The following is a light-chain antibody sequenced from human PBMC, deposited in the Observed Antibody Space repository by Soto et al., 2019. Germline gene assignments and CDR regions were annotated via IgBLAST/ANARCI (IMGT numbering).Light chain of an antibody. Sequence: DIQMTQSPSTLSASVGDRVTITCRASQSISSWLAWYQQKPGQAPRLLIYDVSSLQSGVPSRFSGSGSATEFTLTISSLQPDDFATYYCQQYNSYSWTFGQGTKVDNK. J-gene: IGKJ1*01. CDR2: DVS. V-gene: IGKV1-5*01. CDR3: QQYNSYSWT. CDR1: QSISSW.